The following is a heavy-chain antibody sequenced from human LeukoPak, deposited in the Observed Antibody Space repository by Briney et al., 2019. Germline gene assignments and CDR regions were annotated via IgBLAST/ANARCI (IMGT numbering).Heavy chain of an antibody. CDR2: INPNSGGT. J-gene: IGHJ4*02. D-gene: IGHD3-10*01. V-gene: IGHV1-2*02. CDR1: GYTFTGYY. Sequence: ASVKVSCKASGYTFTGYYMHWVRQAPGQGLEWMGWINPNSGGTNYAQKFQGRVTMTRDTSISTAYMELSRLRSDDTAVYYCARAQGVLLWFGESHPDRIDYWGRGTLVTVSS. CDR3: ARAQGVLLWFGESHPDRIDY.